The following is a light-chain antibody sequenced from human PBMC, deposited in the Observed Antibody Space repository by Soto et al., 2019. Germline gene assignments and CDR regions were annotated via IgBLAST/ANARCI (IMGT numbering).Light chain of an antibody. CDR3: SSFTSSITYV. CDR1: SIDVGGYNS. J-gene: IGLJ1*01. CDR2: DVT. Sequence: QSVLTQPASVSGSPGQSITISCTGTSIDVGGYNSVSWYRQDPGKAPKLIIYDVTYRPSGVSNRFSGSKSGNTASLTISGLQSEDEADYHCSSFTSSITYVFXTGTKVTVL. V-gene: IGLV2-14*01.